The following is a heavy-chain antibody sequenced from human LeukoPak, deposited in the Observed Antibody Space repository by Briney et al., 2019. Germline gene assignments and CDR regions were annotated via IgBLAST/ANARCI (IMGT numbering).Heavy chain of an antibody. CDR2: IYYSGSA. D-gene: IGHD3-3*01. J-gene: IGHJ3*02. Sequence: SETLSLTCTVSGGSISGYYWNWIRQPPGKGLEWIGYIYYSGSANYNPSLKSRVTILVDTSKNQLSLELNSVTAADTAVYYCARDLSQVGVVTLGASDIWGQGTMVTVSS. CDR1: GGSISGYY. V-gene: IGHV4-59*01. CDR3: ARDLSQVGVVTLGASDI.